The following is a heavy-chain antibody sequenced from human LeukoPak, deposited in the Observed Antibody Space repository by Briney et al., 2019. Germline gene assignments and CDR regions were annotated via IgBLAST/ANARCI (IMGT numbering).Heavy chain of an antibody. CDR3: ARHNNWGFDY. V-gene: IGHV5-51*01. J-gene: IGHJ4*02. D-gene: IGHD7-27*01. Sequence: GESLKISCKGSGYSFTNNWIGWVRQMPGKGLEWMGITYPGDSNTRYSPSFQGQVTISADKSISSAYLQWSSLKASDTAMYYCARHNNWGFDYWDRGTLLTVSS. CDR2: TYPGDSNT. CDR1: GYSFTNNW.